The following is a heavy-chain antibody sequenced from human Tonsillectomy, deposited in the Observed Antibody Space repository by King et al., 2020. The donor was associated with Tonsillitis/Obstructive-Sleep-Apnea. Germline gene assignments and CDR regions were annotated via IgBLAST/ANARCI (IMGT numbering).Heavy chain of an antibody. D-gene: IGHD1-26*01. CDR3: ATSIVGATDNWFDP. V-gene: IGHV3-21*01. J-gene: IGHJ5*02. Sequence: VQLVESGGGLVKPGGSLRLSCAASGFTFSDYTMNWVRQAPGKGLEWVSSITSSSSYIYYADSVKGRFTISRDNAKNSLYLQKNSLRAEDTAIYYCATSIVGATDNWFDPWGQGTLVTVSS. CDR2: ITSSSSYI. CDR1: GFTFSDYT.